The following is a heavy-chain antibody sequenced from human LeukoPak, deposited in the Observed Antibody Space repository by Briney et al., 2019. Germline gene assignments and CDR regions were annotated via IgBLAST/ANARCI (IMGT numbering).Heavy chain of an antibody. CDR3: ARESAFDI. V-gene: IGHV3-7*01. CDR2: MKRGGSEI. J-gene: IGHJ3*02. Sequence: GGSLRLSCSASGFTFSTYWMSWVRQAPGKGLEWVANMKRGGSEIYYVDSVRGRFTISRDNARNSLYLQMNSLRAEDTAVYYCARESAFDIWGQGTMVTVSS. CDR1: GFTFSTYW.